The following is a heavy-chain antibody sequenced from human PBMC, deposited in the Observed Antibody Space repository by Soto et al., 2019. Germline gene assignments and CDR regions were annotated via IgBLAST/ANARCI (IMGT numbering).Heavy chain of an antibody. Sequence: SETLSLTCTISGGSMNAHFWSWIRQSAGKGLEWIGHIYISGTTMYNPSLKSRVTISVDTSKNQFSLKLSSVTAADTGIYYCARARITMVREVIKYNMDVWGQGTAVTVSS. CDR3: ARARITMVREVIKYNMDV. CDR2: IYISGTT. J-gene: IGHJ6*02. D-gene: IGHD3-10*01. V-gene: IGHV4-4*07. CDR1: GGSMNAHF.